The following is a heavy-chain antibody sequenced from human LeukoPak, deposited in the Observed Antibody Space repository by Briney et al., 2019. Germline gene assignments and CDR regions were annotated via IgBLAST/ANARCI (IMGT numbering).Heavy chain of an antibody. V-gene: IGHV3-30*02. CDR1: GFTFSSYG. D-gene: IGHD6-19*01. CDR3: ARGQAVAGIHRCYFDY. CDR2: IRYDGSNK. J-gene: IGHJ4*02. Sequence: GGSLRLSCAAPGFTFSSYGMHWVRQAPGKGLEWVAFIRYDGSNKYYADSVKGRFTISRDNSKNTLYLQMNSLRAEDTAVYYCARGQAVAGIHRCYFDYWGQGTLVTVSS.